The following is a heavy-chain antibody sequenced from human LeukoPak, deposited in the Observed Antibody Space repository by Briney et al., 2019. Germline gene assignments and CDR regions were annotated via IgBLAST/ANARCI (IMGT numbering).Heavy chain of an antibody. D-gene: IGHD6-13*01. V-gene: IGHV3-30*12. J-gene: IGHJ4*02. CDR1: GFTFSSYG. CDR2: IQYDGSNK. CDR3: ARSGEAGTFDY. Sequence: GGSLRLSCAASGFTFSSYGIHWVRQAPGKGLEWVAFIQYDGSNKYYADSVKGRFTISRDNSKNTLYLQMNSLRVEDTAVYYCARSGEAGTFDYWGQGTLVTVST.